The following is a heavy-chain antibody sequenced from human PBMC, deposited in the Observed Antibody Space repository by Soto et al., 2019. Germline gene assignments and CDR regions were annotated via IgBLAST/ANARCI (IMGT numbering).Heavy chain of an antibody. J-gene: IGHJ6*02. Sequence: SETLSLTCAVYGGSFSGYYWTWIRQPPGKGLEWIGEINHSGTINFNPSLKSRLTISLEKSKKHFSLKLSSVTDADTAAYYCARADRTLVTSYSLDVWGQGPTVT. V-gene: IGHV4-34*01. CDR2: INHSGTI. CDR3: ARADRTLVTSYSLDV. D-gene: IGHD2-21*02. CDR1: GGSFSGYY.